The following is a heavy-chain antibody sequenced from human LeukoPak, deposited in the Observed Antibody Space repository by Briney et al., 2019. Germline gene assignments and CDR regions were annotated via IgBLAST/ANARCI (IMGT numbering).Heavy chain of an antibody. CDR1: GGSISDYY. Sequence: SETLSLTCTVSGGSISDYYWSWIRQPPGKGLEWIGYFSNSGTTNQNPSLKSRVTMSVDTSKNQFSLKLSSVTAADTAVYYCARGSNWGDYWGEGALVTVSS. V-gene: IGHV4-59*12. D-gene: IGHD7-27*01. J-gene: IGHJ4*02. CDR2: FSNSGTT. CDR3: ARGSNWGDY.